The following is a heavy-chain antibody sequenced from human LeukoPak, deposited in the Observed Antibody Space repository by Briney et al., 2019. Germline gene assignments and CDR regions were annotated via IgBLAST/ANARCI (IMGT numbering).Heavy chain of an antibody. CDR1: GGSISNYY. V-gene: IGHV4-59*08. J-gene: IGHJ4*02. CDR3: ARHECGGSCYPEDY. Sequence: SETLSLTCTVSGGSISNYYWSWIRQPPGKGLEWIGYIYYTGNTNYNPSLESRVIISVDTSKNQFSLKLSSVTAADTAVYYCARHECGGSCYPEDYWGQGTLVTVSS. CDR2: IYYTGNT. D-gene: IGHD2-15*01.